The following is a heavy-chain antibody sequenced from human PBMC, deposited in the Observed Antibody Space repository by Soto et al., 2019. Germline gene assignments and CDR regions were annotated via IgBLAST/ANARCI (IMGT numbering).Heavy chain of an antibody. CDR2: ISGSASNI. Sequence: LRLSCAASGFTFSSYSMSWVRQAPGKGLEWVSSISGSASNIHYADSVKGRFTISRDTAENSLYLQLNSLRAEDTALYYCARDGHCISSSCFFLPDYWGQGTLVTVSS. J-gene: IGHJ4*02. D-gene: IGHD2-2*01. CDR3: ARDGHCISSSCFFLPDY. V-gene: IGHV3-21*01. CDR1: GFTFSSYS.